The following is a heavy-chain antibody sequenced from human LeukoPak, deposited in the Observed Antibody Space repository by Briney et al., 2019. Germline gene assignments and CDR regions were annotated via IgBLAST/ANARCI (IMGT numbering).Heavy chain of an antibody. CDR3: AKASGSSGLPDH. CDR2: VSGSGGST. D-gene: IGHD6-13*01. J-gene: IGHJ4*02. V-gene: IGHV3-23*01. CDR1: GFTLRSYA. Sequence: GGSLRLSCAASGFTLRSYAMSWVRQAPGKGLEWVSAVSGSGGSTYYADSVKGRFTISRDNSKNTLYLQMNSLRAEDTAVYYCAKASGSSGLPDHWGQGTLVTVSS.